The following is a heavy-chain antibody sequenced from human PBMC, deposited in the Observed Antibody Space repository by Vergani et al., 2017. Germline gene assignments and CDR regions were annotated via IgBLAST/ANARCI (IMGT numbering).Heavy chain of an antibody. D-gene: IGHD6-19*01. J-gene: IGHJ6*02. V-gene: IGHV3-30*18. CDR3: AKESPDSSGWYYYYYGMDV. Sequence: QVQLVESGGGVVQPGRSLRLSCAASGFTFSSYGMHWVRQAPGKGLEWVAVISYDGSNKYYVDSVKGRFTISRDNSKNTLYLQMNSLRAEDTAVYYCAKESPDSSGWYYYYYGMDVWGQGP. CDR1: GFTFSSYG. CDR2: ISYDGSNK.